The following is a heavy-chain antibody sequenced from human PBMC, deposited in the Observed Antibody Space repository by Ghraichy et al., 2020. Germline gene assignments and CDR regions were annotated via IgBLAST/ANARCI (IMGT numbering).Heavy chain of an antibody. J-gene: IGHJ4*02. CDR2: IYYSGST. CDR3: ASLVGATNPPDY. V-gene: IGHV4-39*01. D-gene: IGHD1-26*01. Sequence: SETLSLTCTVSGGSISSSSYYWGWIRQPPGKGLEWIGSIYYSGSTYYNPSLKSRVTISVDTSKNQFSLKLSSVTAADTAVYYCASLVGATNPPDYWGQGTLVTVSS. CDR1: GGSISSSSYY.